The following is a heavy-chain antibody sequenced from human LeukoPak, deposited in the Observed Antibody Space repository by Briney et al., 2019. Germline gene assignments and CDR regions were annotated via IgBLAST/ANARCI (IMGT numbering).Heavy chain of an antibody. J-gene: IGHJ6*02. CDR1: GGSFSGYY. CDR3: ASSRDYYYGMDV. V-gene: IGHV4-34*01. Sequence: SETLSLTCAVYGGSFSGYYWSWIRQPPGKGLEWIGEINHSGSTNYNPSLKSRVTISVDTSKNQFSLKLSSVTAADTAVYYCASSRDYYYGMDVWGQGTTVTVSS. CDR2: INHSGST.